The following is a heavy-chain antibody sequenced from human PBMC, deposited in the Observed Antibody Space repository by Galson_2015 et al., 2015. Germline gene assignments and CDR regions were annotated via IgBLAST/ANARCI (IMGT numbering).Heavy chain of an antibody. CDR3: ARDFGLGFCSDTSCRYFDY. V-gene: IGHV3-9*01. Sequence: SLRLSCAASGFTFDDYAMHWVRQAPGKGLEWVSGISWNSGSIGYADSVKGRFTISRDNAKNSLYLQMNSLRDDDTAVYYCARDFGLGFCSDTSCRYFDYWGEGTLVTVSS. D-gene: IGHD2-15*01. CDR2: ISWNSGSI. CDR1: GFTFDDYA. J-gene: IGHJ4*02.